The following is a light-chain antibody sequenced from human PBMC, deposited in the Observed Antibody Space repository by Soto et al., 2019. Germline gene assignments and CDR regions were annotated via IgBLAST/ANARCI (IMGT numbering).Light chain of an antibody. CDR3: CSYSNSNDLV. CDR2: DVS. CDR1: SSDVGNYNS. Sequence: QSALTQPPSASGSPGQSVTISCTGTSSDVGNYNSVSWYQQHPGKAPKRMIFDVSRRPSGVPHRFSGSKSGNTASLTVSGLQPEDEADYYCCSYSNSNDLVFGGGTKVTVL. J-gene: IGLJ3*02. V-gene: IGLV2-8*01.